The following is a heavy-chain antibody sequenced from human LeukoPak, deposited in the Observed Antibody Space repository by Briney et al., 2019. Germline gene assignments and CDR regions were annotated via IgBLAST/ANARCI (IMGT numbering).Heavy chain of an antibody. CDR1: GYTFTGYY. CDR2: INPNSGGT. J-gene: IGHJ6*01. V-gene: IGHV1-2*04. Sequence: ASVKVSCKASGYTFTGYYMHWVRQAPGQGLEWMGWINPNSGGTNYAQKFQGWVTMTRDTSISTAYMELSRLRSDDTAVYYCARDLGGTMVRGVIANYGMDVWGKGPRSPSPQ. CDR3: ARDLGGTMVRGVIANYGMDV. D-gene: IGHD3-10*01.